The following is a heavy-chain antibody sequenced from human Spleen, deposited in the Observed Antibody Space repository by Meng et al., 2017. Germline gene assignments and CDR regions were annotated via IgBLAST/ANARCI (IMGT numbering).Heavy chain of an antibody. CDR3: ARDEDISAAGKLFGDY. CDR2: INPKSGDT. Sequence: QVSLVESGAEVKKPGASVKVSCKASGYTFPDYWLHWVRRAPGQGLEWMGRINPKSGDTHYAQRFQGRVTMTGDTSISTAYMELSGLRSDDTAMYYRARDEDISAAGKLFGDYWGQGTLVTVSS. J-gene: IGHJ4*02. CDR1: GYTFPDYW. D-gene: IGHD6-13*01. V-gene: IGHV1-2*06.